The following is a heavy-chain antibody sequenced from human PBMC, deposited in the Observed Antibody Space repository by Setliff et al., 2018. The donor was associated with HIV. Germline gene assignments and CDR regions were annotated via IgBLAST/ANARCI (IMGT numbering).Heavy chain of an antibody. CDR2: VYYSGST. CDR1: GGSLSNHY. D-gene: IGHD3-3*01. CDR3: ARSYYDFWNGLPRSFDV. Sequence: LSLTCTVSGGSLSNHYWSWLRQSPKNGLEWIGYVYYSGSTNYKPSFKSRVSISVDTSRNQFSLNLTSLTTADTAMYYCARSYYDFWNGLPRSFDVWGQGTMVT. J-gene: IGHJ3*01. V-gene: IGHV4-59*11.